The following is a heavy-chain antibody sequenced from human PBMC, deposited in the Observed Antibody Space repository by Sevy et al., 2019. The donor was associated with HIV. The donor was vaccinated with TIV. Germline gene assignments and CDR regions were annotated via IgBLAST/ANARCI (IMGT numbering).Heavy chain of an antibody. V-gene: IGHV4-59*01. CDR1: GGSISSYF. CDR2: IYFTGNT. CDR3: ARDSTTRPRVLDY. J-gene: IGHJ4*02. D-gene: IGHD1-1*01. Sequence: SETQSLTCSVSGGSISSYFWTWVRQSPGKGLEWIGNIYFTGNTDYSPSLKSRVTLSLDTSKSQFSLTLKSVTAADTAIYFCARDSTTRPRVLDYWGQGTLVTVSS.